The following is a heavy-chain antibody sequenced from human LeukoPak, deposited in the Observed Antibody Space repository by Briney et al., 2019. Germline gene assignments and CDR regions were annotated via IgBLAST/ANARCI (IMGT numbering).Heavy chain of an antibody. CDR1: GLTVSRNY. V-gene: IGHV3-53*01. D-gene: IGHD3-3*01. CDR3: ARGLVSGYFLY. CDR2: ILTGGDI. Sequence: PGGSLRLSCAVSGLTVSRNYMTWVRQAPGKGLEWVSVILTGGDIFYADSVKGRFTISRDNSKNTLYLLMDNLRAGDAAVYYCARGLVSGYFLYWGQGTLVTVSP. J-gene: IGHJ4*02.